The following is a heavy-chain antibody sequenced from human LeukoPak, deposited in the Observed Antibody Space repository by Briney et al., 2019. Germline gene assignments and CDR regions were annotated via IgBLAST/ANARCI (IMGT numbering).Heavy chain of an antibody. CDR2: FDPEDGEI. D-gene: IGHD1-26*01. V-gene: IGHV1-24*01. CDR3: AADRGDYSGSYWTAFDI. Sequence: ASVKVSCKVSEYTLTELSMHWVRQAPGKGGEWLGGFDPEDGEIIYAQKFQGRVTMSDDTSTDTAYMELGSLRSDDTAVYYCAADRGDYSGSYWTAFDIWGQGTMVTVSS. CDR1: EYTLTELS. J-gene: IGHJ3*02.